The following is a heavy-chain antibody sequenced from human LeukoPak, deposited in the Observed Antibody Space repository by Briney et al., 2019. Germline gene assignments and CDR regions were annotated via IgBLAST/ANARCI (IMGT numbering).Heavy chain of an antibody. CDR2: IRSSSSYI. D-gene: IGHD4-17*01. V-gene: IGHV3-21*01. CDR1: GFTFSSYS. CDR3: ARVLTVTTSDAFDI. J-gene: IGHJ3*02. Sequence: GGSLRLSCAASGFTFSSYSMNWVRQAPGKGLEWVSSIRSSSSYIYYADSVKGRFTISRDNAKNSLYLQMNSLRAEDTAVYYCARVLTVTTSDAFDIWGQGTMVTVSS.